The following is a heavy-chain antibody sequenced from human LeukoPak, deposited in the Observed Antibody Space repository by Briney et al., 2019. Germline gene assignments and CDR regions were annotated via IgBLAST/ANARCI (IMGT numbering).Heavy chain of an antibody. D-gene: IGHD1-26*01. V-gene: IGHV1-2*02. Sequence: ASVKVSCKASGYTFTGYYMHWVRQAPGQGLEWMGWINPNSGDTKFARKFQGRVTMTRDTSITTAYMELSSLKSDDTAVYYCARDVYRRSNWFDPWGQGTLVTVSS. CDR1: GYTFTGYY. CDR2: INPNSGDT. J-gene: IGHJ5*02. CDR3: ARDVYRRSNWFDP.